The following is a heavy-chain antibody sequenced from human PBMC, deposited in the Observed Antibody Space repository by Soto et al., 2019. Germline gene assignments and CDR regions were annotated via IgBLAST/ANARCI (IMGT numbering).Heavy chain of an antibody. D-gene: IGHD2-2*01. CDR2: MNPNSGET. CDR1: GYTFNDYE. CDR3: ARIAMPARPRWYNWFDP. V-gene: IGHV1-8*02. J-gene: IGHJ5*02. Sequence: EQLVQSAAEVKKPGASVKVSCMTSGYTFNDYEINWVRQATGQGLEWIGWMNPNSGETGYAQRFQGRVTMTTSNSLSTAYLELSSLTSDDTAVYYCARIAMPARPRWYNWFDPWGQGTLVTVSS.